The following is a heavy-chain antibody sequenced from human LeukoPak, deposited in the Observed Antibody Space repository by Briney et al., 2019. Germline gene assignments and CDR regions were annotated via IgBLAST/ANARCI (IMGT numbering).Heavy chain of an antibody. CDR1: GYTFTGYY. CDR3: ARVGSSRGGEWFDP. J-gene: IGHJ5*02. V-gene: IGHV1-2*02. D-gene: IGHD6-13*01. CDR2: INPNSGGT. Sequence: ASMKVSCKASGYTFTGYYMHWVRQAPGQGLEWMGWINPNSGGTNYAQKFQGRVTMTRDTSISTAYMELSRLRSDDTAVYYCARVGSSRGGEWFDPWGQGTLVTVSS.